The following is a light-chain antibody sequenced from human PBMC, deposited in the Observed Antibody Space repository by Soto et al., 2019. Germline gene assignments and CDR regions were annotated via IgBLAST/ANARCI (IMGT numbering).Light chain of an antibody. CDR3: QQYNSYSWT. CDR2: AAS. V-gene: IGKV1-13*02. J-gene: IGKJ1*01. CDR1: QGIRSA. Sequence: AIQLTQSPSSLSASVGDRVTITCRASQGIRSALGWYQQKPGKVPKLLIYAASTLQSGVPSRFSGSRSGTEFTLTISSLQPDDFATYYCQQYNSYSWTFGQGTKV.